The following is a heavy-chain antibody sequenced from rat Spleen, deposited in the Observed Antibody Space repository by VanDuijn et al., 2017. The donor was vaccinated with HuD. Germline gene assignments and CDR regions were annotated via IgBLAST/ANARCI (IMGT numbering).Heavy chain of an antibody. D-gene: IGHD1-7*01. CDR1: GFTFNNYG. CDR2: ISYDGTGT. V-gene: IGHV5-7*01. CDR3: ARPSYGYPFAY. J-gene: IGHJ3*01. Sequence: EVQLVESGGGLVQPGRSMKLSCAASGFTFNNYGMAWVRQAPKKGLEWVAYISYDGTGTYYRDSVKGRFTISRDNAKSTLYLQMDSLRSEDTATYYCARPSYGYPFAYWGQGTLVTVSS.